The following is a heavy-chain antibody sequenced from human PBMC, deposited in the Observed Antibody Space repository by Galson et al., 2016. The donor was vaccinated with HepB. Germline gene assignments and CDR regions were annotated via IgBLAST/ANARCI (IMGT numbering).Heavy chain of an antibody. CDR3: VKGTGAYDDDFDI. D-gene: IGHD5-12*01. V-gene: IGHV3-9*01. Sequence: SLRLSCAASGFVFDDYDMHWVRQAPGKGLEWVSGLSWNVGSINYVASVKGRFTIFRDNAKKSLYLQMDSLRAEDTALYYCVKGTGAYDDDFDIWGQGTLGIVSS. CDR1: GFVFDDYD. J-gene: IGHJ3*02. CDR2: LSWNVGSI.